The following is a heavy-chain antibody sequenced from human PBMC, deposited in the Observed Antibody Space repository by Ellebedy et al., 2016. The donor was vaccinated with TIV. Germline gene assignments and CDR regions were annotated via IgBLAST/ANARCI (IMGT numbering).Heavy chain of an antibody. V-gene: IGHV5-51*01. D-gene: IGHD6-13*01. J-gene: IGHJ4*02. Sequence: PGGSLRLSCKGSGYSFTNYWIGRVRQMPGKGLEWMGNIYPGDSNTRYSPSFQGQVTISADRSSITTYLQWSSLRASDTAMYYCARYRSVAAGDFDYWGQGTLVTVSS. CDR2: IYPGDSNT. CDR1: GYSFTNYW. CDR3: ARYRSVAAGDFDY.